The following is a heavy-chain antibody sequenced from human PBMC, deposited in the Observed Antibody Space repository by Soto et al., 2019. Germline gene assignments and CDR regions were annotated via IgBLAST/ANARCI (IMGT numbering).Heavy chain of an antibody. Sequence: QVQLVQSGAEVKKPGASVKVSCKASGYTFASYAISWMRQAPGQGLEWMGWISAYNGNTNYAQKLQGRVTMTTDTSTSTAYTERRSPRSDDTAVYYYARDPPPQDYWGQGTLVTVSS. J-gene: IGHJ4*02. V-gene: IGHV1-18*01. CDR1: GYTFASYA. CDR2: ISAYNGNT. CDR3: ARDPPPQDY.